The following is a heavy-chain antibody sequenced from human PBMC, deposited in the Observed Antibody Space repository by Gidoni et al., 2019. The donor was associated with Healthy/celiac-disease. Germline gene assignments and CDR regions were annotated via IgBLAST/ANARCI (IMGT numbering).Heavy chain of an antibody. CDR3: AREHLPMWFGGNFDY. CDR2: IWYDGSNK. J-gene: IGHJ4*02. Sequence: QVQLVESGGGVVQPGRSLRLSCAASGFTFSRDGMHWVRQAPGKGLGWVTVIWYDGSNKYYADSVKGRFTISRENSKNTLYLQMNSLRAEDTAVYYCAREHLPMWFGGNFDYWGQGTLVTVSS. D-gene: IGHD3-10*01. V-gene: IGHV3-33*01. CDR1: GFTFSRDG.